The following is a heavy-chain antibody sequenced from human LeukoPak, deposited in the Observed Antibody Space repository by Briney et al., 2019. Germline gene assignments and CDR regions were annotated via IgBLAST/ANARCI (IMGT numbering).Heavy chain of an antibody. CDR2: IYYSGST. CDR1: GGSISSYY. CDR3: ARTTEAHSWRTRYYDYYMDV. J-gene: IGHJ6*03. V-gene: IGHV4-59*01. D-gene: IGHD6-13*01. Sequence: SETLSLTCTVSGGSISSYYWSWIRQPPGKGLEWIGYIYYSGSTNYNPSLKSQVTISVDTSKNQFSLKLSSVTAADTAVYYCARTTEAHSWRTRYYDYYMDVWGKGTTVTGSS.